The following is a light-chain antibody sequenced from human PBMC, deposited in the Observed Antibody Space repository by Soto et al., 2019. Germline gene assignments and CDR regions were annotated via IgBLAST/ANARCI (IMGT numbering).Light chain of an antibody. CDR2: GAS. J-gene: IGKJ5*01. CDR1: QSVGNN. Sequence: EIVMTQSPGTLSVSPGERVTLSCRASQSVGNNLAWYQQKPGQAPRLLIYGASTRATNVSARFSGSGSGTEFTLTISSLQSEDFALYYCQQYNHWPPITFGPGTRLEI. CDR3: QQYNHWPPIT. V-gene: IGKV3-15*01.